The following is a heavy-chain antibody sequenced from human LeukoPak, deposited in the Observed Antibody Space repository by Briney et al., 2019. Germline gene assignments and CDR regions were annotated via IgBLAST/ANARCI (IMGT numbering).Heavy chain of an antibody. Sequence: GGSLGLSCTASGFPFIEYSMNWVRQAPGKGLEWISYIGIDSGNTRYADSVRGRFTISADKAKNSLYLQMNSLRVEDTAVYYCARDHNYAFDNWGQGTLVSVAS. CDR1: GFPFIEYS. CDR2: IGIDSGNT. CDR3: ARDHNYAFDN. D-gene: IGHD1-1*01. J-gene: IGHJ4*02. V-gene: IGHV3-48*01.